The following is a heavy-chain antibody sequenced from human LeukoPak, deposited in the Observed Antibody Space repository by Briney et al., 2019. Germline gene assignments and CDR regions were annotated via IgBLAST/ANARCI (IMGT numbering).Heavy chain of an antibody. J-gene: IGHJ3*02. CDR3: ARDRTNYYDSSGYDAFDI. CDR1: GGTFSSYA. Sequence: EASVKVSCKASGGTFSSYAISWVRQAPGQGLEWMGRIIPILGIANYAQKFQGRVTITADKSTSTAYMELSSLRSEDTAVYYCARDRTNYYDSSGYDAFDIWGQGTMVTVSS. CDR2: IIPILGIA. D-gene: IGHD3-22*01. V-gene: IGHV1-69*04.